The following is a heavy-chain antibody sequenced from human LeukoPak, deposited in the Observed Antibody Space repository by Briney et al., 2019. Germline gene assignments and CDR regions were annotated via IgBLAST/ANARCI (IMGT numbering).Heavy chain of an antibody. CDR3: ARDPKQWGYFDY. CDR1: GFTFSTYA. J-gene: IGHJ4*02. V-gene: IGHV3-30-3*01. Sequence: QPGGSLRLSCAASGFTFSTYAMHWVRQAPGKGLEWVAVISYDGSNKYYADSVKGRFTISRDNSKNTLYLQMNSLRAEDTAVYYCARDPKQWGYFDYWGQGTLVTVSS. CDR2: ISYDGSNK. D-gene: IGHD6-19*01.